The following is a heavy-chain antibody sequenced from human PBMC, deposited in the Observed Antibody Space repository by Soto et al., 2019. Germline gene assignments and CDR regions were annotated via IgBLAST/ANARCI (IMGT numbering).Heavy chain of an antibody. CDR2: ISAYNGNT. J-gene: IGHJ4*02. V-gene: IGHV1-18*01. Sequence: ASVKVSCKASGYTFTSYGISWVRQAPGQGLEWMGWISAYNGNTNYAQKLQGRVTMTTDTSTSTAYMELRSLRSDDTAVYYCARDRGGGDYQDYFDYWGQGTLVTVSS. CDR1: GYTFTSYG. D-gene: IGHD4-17*01. CDR3: ARDRGGGDYQDYFDY.